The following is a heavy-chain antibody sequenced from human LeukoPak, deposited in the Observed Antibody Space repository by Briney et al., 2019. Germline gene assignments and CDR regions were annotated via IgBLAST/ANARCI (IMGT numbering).Heavy chain of an antibody. D-gene: IGHD2-2*01. CDR1: GGSFRGYY. Sequence: ETLSLTCAVYGGSFRGYYWSWVRQPPGKGLEWSGVINHSGSANYNPSLTSRVTISVETSKNHCSLKLSSVTPPDTAVYYSARKCPPEVAPAADARWVGNWFDPWGQGTLVTASS. CDR3: ARKCPPEVAPAADARWVGNWFDP. CDR2: INHSGSA. J-gene: IGHJ5*02. V-gene: IGHV4-34*01.